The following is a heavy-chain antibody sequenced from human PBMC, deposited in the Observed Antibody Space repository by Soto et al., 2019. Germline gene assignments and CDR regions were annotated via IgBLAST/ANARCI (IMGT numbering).Heavy chain of an antibody. J-gene: IGHJ6*03. CDR3: ARGGPYDYYYYYMDV. V-gene: IGHV3-21*01. D-gene: IGHD5-12*01. Sequence: GGSLRLSCAASGFSFNTVSMNWVRQAPGQGLEWVSSISSYSTFVYYADSVKGRFTIARDDAKNSLYLQMNSLGADDTAVYYCARGGPYDYYYYYMDVWGKGTTVTVSS. CDR1: GFSFNTVS. CDR2: ISSYSTFV.